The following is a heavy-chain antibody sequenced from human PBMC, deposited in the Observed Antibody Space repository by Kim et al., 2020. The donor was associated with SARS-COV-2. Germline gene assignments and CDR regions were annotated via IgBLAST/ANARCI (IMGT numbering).Heavy chain of an antibody. V-gene: IGHV3-49*02. Sequence: YAASVKGSFTISRDDSKRITYLQMNSLKTEDTAVYYCTREEQQRYYYYYYRDVWGNGTTVTVSS. J-gene: IGHJ6*03. CDR3: TREEQQRYYYYYYRDV. D-gene: IGHD6-13*01.